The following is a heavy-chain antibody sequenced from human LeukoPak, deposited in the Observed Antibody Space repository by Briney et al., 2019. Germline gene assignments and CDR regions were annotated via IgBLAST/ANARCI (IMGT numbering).Heavy chain of an antibody. D-gene: IGHD6-6*01. Sequence: GGSLRLSCAASGFTVNSNYMSWVRQAPGKGLEWVSVVYSGDRTYYADSVKGRFAISRDDSTNTLYLLMNSLKASDTAMYYCARQDGSSKYYFDYWGQGSLVTVSS. CDR3: ARQDGSSKYYFDY. V-gene: IGHV3-66*04. J-gene: IGHJ4*02. CDR1: GFTVNSNY. CDR2: VYSGDRT.